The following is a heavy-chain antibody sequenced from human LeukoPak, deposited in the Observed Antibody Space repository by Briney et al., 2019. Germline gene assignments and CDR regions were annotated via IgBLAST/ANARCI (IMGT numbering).Heavy chain of an antibody. CDR1: GFTFSSYG. Sequence: GGSLRLSCAASGFTFSSYGMHWVRQAPGKGLEWVAVISYDGSNKYYADPVKGRFTISRDNSKNTLYLQMNSLRAKDTAVYYCAKDQYCTSTSCYVGYWGQGTLVTVSS. CDR2: ISYDGSNK. J-gene: IGHJ4*02. V-gene: IGHV3-30*18. D-gene: IGHD2-2*01. CDR3: AKDQYCTSTSCYVGY.